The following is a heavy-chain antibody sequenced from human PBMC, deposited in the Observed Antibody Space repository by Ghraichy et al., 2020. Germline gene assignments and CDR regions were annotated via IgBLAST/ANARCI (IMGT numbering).Heavy chain of an antibody. CDR2: IRKKVNSYTT. D-gene: IGHD2-21*02. Sequence: GGSLRLSCAAYGFTFSDHYMDWVRQAPGKGLEWVGRIRKKVNSYTTVYAASAEGRFTISRDDSKNSLYLQMDSLTTEDTAVYYCARVVVVAGSYYFDYWGQGTLVTVSS. CDR3: ARVVVVAGSYYFDY. J-gene: IGHJ4*02. CDR1: GFTFSDHY. V-gene: IGHV3-72*01.